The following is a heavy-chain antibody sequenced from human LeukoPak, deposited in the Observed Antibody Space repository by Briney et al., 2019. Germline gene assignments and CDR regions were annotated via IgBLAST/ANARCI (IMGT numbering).Heavy chain of an antibody. CDR2: ISWNGDGI. Sequence: GRSLRLSCAASGFTFDDYAMHWVRQTPGKGLEWVSYISWNGDGIDYADSVKGRFTISRDNAKNSLYLQMNSLSPEDTALYYCVKGTPLGYWGQGTLVTVSS. V-gene: IGHV3-9*01. CDR3: VKGTPLGY. J-gene: IGHJ4*02. CDR1: GFTFDDYA. D-gene: IGHD3-16*01.